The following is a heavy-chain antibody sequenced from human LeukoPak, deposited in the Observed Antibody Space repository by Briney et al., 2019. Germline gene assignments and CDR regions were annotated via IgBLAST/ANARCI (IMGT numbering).Heavy chain of an antibody. CDR2: ISWNSGSI. CDR1: GFTFDDYA. V-gene: IGHV3-9*01. D-gene: IGHD2-2*01. CDR3: AKDKRVVPAHTFDY. Sequence: GGSLRLSWAASGFTFDDYAMHWVRQAPGKGLEWVSGISWNSGSIGYADSVKGRFTISRDNAKNSLYLQMNSLRAEDTALYYCAKDKRVVPAHTFDYWGQGTLVTVSS. J-gene: IGHJ4*02.